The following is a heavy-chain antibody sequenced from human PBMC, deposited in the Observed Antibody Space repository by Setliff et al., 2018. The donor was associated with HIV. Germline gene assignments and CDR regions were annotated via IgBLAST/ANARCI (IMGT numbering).Heavy chain of an antibody. J-gene: IGHJ4*02. CDR3: ASIELAAMVPVDY. CDR2: IGSSSYYI. CDR1: GFTFSSYT. V-gene: IGHV3-21*01. Sequence: GGSLRLSCAASGFTFSSYTMNWVRQAPGKGLEWVSSIGSSSYYIYYADSVKGRFTISRDNAKNSLFLQMNSLRAEDTAVYYCASIELAAMVPVDYWGQGTLVTVPQ. D-gene: IGHD5-18*01.